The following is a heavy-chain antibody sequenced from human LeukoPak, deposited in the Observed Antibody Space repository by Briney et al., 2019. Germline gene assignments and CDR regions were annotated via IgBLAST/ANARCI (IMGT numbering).Heavy chain of an antibody. CDR3: ARDGDCSSTSCYAGDYFDY. J-gene: IGHJ4*01. D-gene: IGHD2-2*01. CDR1: GFTFSSYE. Sequence: PGGSLRLSCAASGFTFSSYEMSWVRQAPGKGLEWVSYISSSGSIKYYADSVKGRFTISRDNAKNSLYLQMNSLRAEDTAVYYCARDGDCSSTSCYAGDYFDYWGHGTLFTVSS. V-gene: IGHV3-48*03. CDR2: ISSSGSIK.